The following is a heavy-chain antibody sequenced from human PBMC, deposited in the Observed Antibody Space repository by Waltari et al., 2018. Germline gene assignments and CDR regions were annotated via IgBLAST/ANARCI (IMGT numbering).Heavy chain of an antibody. CDR2: IIPRLSTV. CDR3: LRLEDCTGPGGPCYSGDPFAMDV. D-gene: IGHD2-8*02. CDR1: AGTFNTNA. V-gene: IGHV1-69*11. Sequence: QVQLVQSGAEVQTSGSSVTVSCKASAGTFNTNAISGVRQAPGQGLEWMGGIIPRLSTVDRTQKFQGRVTITADESTNTVFLKLSSLRPDDTAVYYCLRLEDCTGPGGPCYSGDPFAMDVWGQGTTVTVSS. J-gene: IGHJ6*02.